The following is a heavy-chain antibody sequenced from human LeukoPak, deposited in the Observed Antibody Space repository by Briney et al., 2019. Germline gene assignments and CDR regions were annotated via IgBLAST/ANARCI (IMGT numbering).Heavy chain of an antibody. V-gene: IGHV4-4*07. Sequence: PSETLSLTCTVSGGSISSYYWNWIRQPAGKGLEWIGRIYTGGNTNYNPSLKSRVTMSIDTSKNQFSLKLRSVTAADTAVYYCAKNYDFWSGYYDTWGQGTMVTVSS. CDR1: GGSISSYY. CDR2: IYTGGNT. J-gene: IGHJ3*01. D-gene: IGHD3-3*01. CDR3: AKNYDFWSGYYDT.